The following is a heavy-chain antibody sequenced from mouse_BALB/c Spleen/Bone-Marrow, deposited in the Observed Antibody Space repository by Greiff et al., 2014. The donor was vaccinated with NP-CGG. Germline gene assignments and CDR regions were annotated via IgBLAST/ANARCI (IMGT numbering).Heavy chain of an antibody. J-gene: IGHJ2*01. CDR1: GYTFTRFY. V-gene: IGHV1-69*02. CDR3: ARWGYLDY. CDR2: IDPSDSYI. D-gene: IGHD3-1*01. Sequence: VQLVESGAEFAKPGASVRLSCKASGYTFTRFYIHWVKQRPGQDLEWIGEIDPSDSYINYNQKFKGKATLTVDKSSSTAYMQLSSLTPEDSALYYCARWGYLDYWGQGTTLTVSS.